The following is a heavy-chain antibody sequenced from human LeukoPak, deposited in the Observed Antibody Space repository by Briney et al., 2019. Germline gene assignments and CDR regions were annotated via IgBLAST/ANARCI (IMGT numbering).Heavy chain of an antibody. V-gene: IGHV3-48*01. CDR2: ISSSSSTI. CDR1: GFTFSSYS. Sequence: GGSLRLSCAASGFTFSSYSMNWVRQAPGKGLEWASYISSSSSTIYYADSVEGRFTISRDNAKNSLYLQMNSLRAEDTAVYYCARFTRGFDPWGQGTLVTVSS. CDR3: ARFTRGFDP. J-gene: IGHJ5*02.